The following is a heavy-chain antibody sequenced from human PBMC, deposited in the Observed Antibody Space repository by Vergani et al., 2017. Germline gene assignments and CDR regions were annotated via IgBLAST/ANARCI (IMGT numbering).Heavy chain of an antibody. CDR3: ARSIWYCAGATCRAYYFDP. CDR1: GYTFTNHH. V-gene: IGHV1-46*01. J-gene: IGHJ5*02. Sequence: VQLVQSGTEVKKPGASVKIACKTSGYTFTNHHLHWVRQAPGQGLEWRGIITPGGSTDYGPKFQGRATMTRDTSTRTVQMTLSSLRSEDTAVSYCARSIWYCAGATCRAYYFDPGGQGTRVTVSS. D-gene: IGHD2-8*02. CDR2: ITPGGST.